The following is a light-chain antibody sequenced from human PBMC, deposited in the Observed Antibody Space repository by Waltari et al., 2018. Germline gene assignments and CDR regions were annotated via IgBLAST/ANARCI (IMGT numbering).Light chain of an antibody. J-gene: IGKJ4*01. Sequence: QVTQSPSSVSASVGDTVTITCRANQDIRTLLVWNQQKAGKAPKLLIYSASTLQDGVPSRFSGSGSGTEFTLTIDSLQPEDFATYYCEQVHSFPITFGGGT. CDR1: QDIRTL. V-gene: IGKV1D-12*01. CDR3: EQVHSFPIT. CDR2: SAS.